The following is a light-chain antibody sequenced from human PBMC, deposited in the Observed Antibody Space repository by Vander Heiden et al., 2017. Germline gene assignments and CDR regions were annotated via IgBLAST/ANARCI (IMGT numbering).Light chain of an antibody. Sequence: SYVLTQPPSVSVATGQTAKLPCGGSNIGSISVHWYQQKPGQAPVMVVYDDDDRPSGIPERFSGSNSANTATLTISGVEAGDEADYYCQVWDSSSDHWLFGGGTKLTVL. CDR1: NIGSIS. V-gene: IGLV3-21*02. J-gene: IGLJ3*02. CDR3: QVWDSSSDHWL. CDR2: DDD.